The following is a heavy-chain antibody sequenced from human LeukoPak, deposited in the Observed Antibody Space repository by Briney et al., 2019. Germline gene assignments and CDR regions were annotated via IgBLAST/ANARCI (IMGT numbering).Heavy chain of an antibody. CDR1: GYTFTNYY. J-gene: IGHJ4*02. V-gene: IGHV1-46*01. CDR2: INPSGGGT. D-gene: IGHD5-18*01. CDR3: AREIGPRQLHLWGSAFDY. Sequence: GASVKVPCKASGYTFTNYYMHWVRQAPGQGLEWMGIINPSGGGTSYAQKFQGRLTMTRDTSTATVYMELSSLRSEDTAMYYCAREIGPRQLHLWGSAFDYWGQGTLVTVSS.